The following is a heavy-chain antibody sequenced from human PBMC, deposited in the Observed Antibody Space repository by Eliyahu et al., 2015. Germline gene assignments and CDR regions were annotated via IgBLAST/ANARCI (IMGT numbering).Heavy chain of an antibody. Sequence: QVQLQQSGPGLVKPSQTXSLXCAISGXXVXXXXGAWNWIRQSPSRGLXWLGRTYYRSKWYDDYAVSVKSRITIKPDTSKNQVSLQLNSVTPEDTAVYFCARDPVAGSLDFFDSWGQGTLVTVSS. D-gene: IGHD6-19*01. CDR2: TYYRSKWYD. V-gene: IGHV6-1*01. CDR1: GXXVXXXXGA. CDR3: ARDPVAGSLDFFDS. J-gene: IGHJ4*02.